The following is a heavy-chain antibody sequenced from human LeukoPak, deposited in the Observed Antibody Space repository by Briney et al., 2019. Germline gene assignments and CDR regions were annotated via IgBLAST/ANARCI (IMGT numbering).Heavy chain of an antibody. V-gene: IGHV3-11*04. CDR2: ISGSGRIT. Sequence: GGSLRLSCAASGFTFSDYYMSWIRQAPGKGLESVSHISGSGRITSLADSVKGRFTISRDNAKNSLYLQMNSLRAEDTAVYYCAELGITMIGGVWGKGTTVTISS. CDR1: GFTFSDYY. D-gene: IGHD3-10*02. J-gene: IGHJ6*04. CDR3: AELGITMIGGV.